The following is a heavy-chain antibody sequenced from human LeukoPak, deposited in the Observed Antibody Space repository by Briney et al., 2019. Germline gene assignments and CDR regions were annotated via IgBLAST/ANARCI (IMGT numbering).Heavy chain of an antibody. CDR1: GYSFTSYW. D-gene: IGHD6-13*01. CDR3: ARGSTNWYVDY. V-gene: IGHV5-51*01. J-gene: IGHJ4*02. CDR2: IYPGDSDT. Sequence: GESLKISCKGTGYSFTSYWIGWVRQMPGEGLEWMGIIYPGDSDTRYSPSLQGQVTISADRSITTAYLQWSSLKASDTAIYYCARGSTNWYVDYWGQGTLVTVSS.